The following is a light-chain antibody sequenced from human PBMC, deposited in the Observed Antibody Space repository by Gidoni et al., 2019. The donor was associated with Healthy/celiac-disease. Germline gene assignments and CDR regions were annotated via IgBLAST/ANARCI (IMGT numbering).Light chain of an antibody. Sequence: QLVLTQSPSASASLGAAVKLTCTLSSGHSSYAIAWHQQQPEKGPRYLMKLNSDGRHSKGDGIPDRFSGSSSGAERYLPLSSLQSEDEADYYCQTWGTGIHVVFGGGTKLTVL. CDR1: SGHSSYA. CDR2: LNSDGRH. V-gene: IGLV4-69*01. J-gene: IGLJ2*01. CDR3: QTWGTGIHVV.